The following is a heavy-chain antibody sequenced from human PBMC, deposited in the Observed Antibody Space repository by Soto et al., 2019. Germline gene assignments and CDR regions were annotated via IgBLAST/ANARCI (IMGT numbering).Heavy chain of an antibody. J-gene: IGHJ1*01. V-gene: IGHV3-7*01. D-gene: IGHD4-17*01. CDR2: IKQDGSEK. CDR3: AYGADGPLYFRH. CDR1: GFTFSIYW. Sequence: EVQLVESGGGLVQPGGSLRLSCAVSGFTFSIYWMSWVRQAPGKGLEWVANIKQDGSEKYYVDSVKGRFTISRDNAKNSLFLQMNSLRAEDSAVYYCAYGADGPLYFRHWGQGTLVTVSS.